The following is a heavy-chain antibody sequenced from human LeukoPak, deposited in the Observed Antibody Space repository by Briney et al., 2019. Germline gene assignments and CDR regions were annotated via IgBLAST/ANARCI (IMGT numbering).Heavy chain of an antibody. CDR2: ISSSSSTI. J-gene: IGHJ4*02. V-gene: IGHV3-48*02. CDR3: ARGGARYYYGSGSYGDF. D-gene: IGHD3-10*01. CDR1: GFTFGSYS. Sequence: GGSLRLSCAASGFTFGSYSMNWVRQAPGKGLEWVSYISSSSSTIYYADSVKGRFTISRDNAKNSLYLQMNSLRDEDTAVYYCARGGARYYYGSGSYGDFWGQGTLVTVSS.